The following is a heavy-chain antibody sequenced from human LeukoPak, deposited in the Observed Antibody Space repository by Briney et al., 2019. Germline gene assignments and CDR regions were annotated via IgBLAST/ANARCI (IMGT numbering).Heavy chain of an antibody. CDR3: AKDRSLQSGLTAGFWFDP. V-gene: IGHV3-30*02. CDR1: GFTFSSYG. J-gene: IGHJ5*02. D-gene: IGHD1-14*01. Sequence: PGGSLRLSCAASGFTFSSYGMHWVRQAPGKGLEWVAFIRYDGSNKYYADSVKGRFTISRDNSKNTLYLQMNSLRAEDTAVYYCAKDRSLQSGLTAGFWFDPWGQGTLVTVSS. CDR2: IRYDGSNK.